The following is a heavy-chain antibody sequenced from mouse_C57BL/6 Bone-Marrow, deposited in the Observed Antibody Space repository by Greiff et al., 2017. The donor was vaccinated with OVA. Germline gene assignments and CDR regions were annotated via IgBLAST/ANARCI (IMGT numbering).Heavy chain of an antibody. CDR2: INPDSSTI. Sequence: EVKLLQSGGGLVQPGGSLKLSCAASGIDFSRYWMSWVRRAPGKGLEWIGEINPDSSTINYAPSLKDKFIISRDNAKNTLYLQMSKVRSEDTALYYGAREGSGYPYYFDYWGQGTTLTVSS. V-gene: IGHV4-1*01. CDR3: AREGSGYPYYFDY. CDR1: GIDFSRYW. J-gene: IGHJ2*01. D-gene: IGHD3-2*02.